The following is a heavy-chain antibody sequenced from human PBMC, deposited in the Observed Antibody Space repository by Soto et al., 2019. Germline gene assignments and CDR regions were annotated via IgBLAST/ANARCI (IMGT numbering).Heavy chain of an antibody. Sequence: QAVGSLRLSCSASGFTFSSYAMHWVRQAPGKGLEYVSGIRGNGDPPFYADSVKGRFIISRDNSKNTLFLQMSSLSADDTAVYYCVKSRGGNNFDFFDWGQGALVTVSS. CDR1: GFTFSSYA. CDR2: IRGNGDPP. CDR3: VKSRGGNNFDFFD. J-gene: IGHJ4*02. V-gene: IGHV3-64D*06. D-gene: IGHD5-12*01.